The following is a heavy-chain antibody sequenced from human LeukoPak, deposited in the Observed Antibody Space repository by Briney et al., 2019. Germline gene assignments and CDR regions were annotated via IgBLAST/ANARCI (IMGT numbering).Heavy chain of an antibody. Sequence: GGSLRLSCAASGFTFSSYPLNWVRQAPGQGLEWISIIYASGGAYHAESVKGRFSAFRDTSKNTIFLQMNNLRAGDTAMYYCVRRHDYWGQGTLVTVSS. CDR2: IYASGGA. V-gene: IGHV3-53*01. J-gene: IGHJ4*02. CDR3: VRRHDY. CDR1: GFTFSSYP.